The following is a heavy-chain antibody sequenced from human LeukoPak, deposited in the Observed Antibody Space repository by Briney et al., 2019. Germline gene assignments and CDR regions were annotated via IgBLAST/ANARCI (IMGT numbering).Heavy chain of an antibody. CDR3: ARSPQGTATTANWLDP. Sequence: PSETLSLTCTVSGYFISSGYYWGWIRQPPGKGLQWIGSIHHSGSTYYNPSLKSRVTISVDTSKNQFSLKLSSVTAADTAVYYCARSPQGTATTANWLDPWGQGTLVTVSS. D-gene: IGHD4-17*01. CDR2: IHHSGST. CDR1: GYFISSGYY. V-gene: IGHV4-38-2*02. J-gene: IGHJ5*02.